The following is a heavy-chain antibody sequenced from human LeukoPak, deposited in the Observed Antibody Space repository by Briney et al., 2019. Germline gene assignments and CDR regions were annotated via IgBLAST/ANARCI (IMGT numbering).Heavy chain of an antibody. J-gene: IGHJ6*03. CDR3: AKGPSYYDFWSGYSPDYYYYMDV. CDR1: GFTFDDYT. V-gene: IGHV3-43*01. CDR2: ISWDGGST. Sequence: PGGSLRLSCAASGFTFDDYTMHWVRQAPGKGLEWVSLISWDGGSTYYADSVKGRFTISRDNSKNSLYLQMNSLRTEDTALYYCAKGPSYYDFWSGYSPDYYYYMDVWGKGTTVTVSS. D-gene: IGHD3-3*01.